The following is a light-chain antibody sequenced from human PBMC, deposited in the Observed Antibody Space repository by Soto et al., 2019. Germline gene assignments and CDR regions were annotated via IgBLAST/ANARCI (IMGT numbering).Light chain of an antibody. Sequence: QPVLTQPPSVSGAPGQGVTISCAGTYSNIGAGYDVHWYQQIPGTAPKLLIHRNTLRSSGVPDRFSGSKSGTSASLAITGLQAEDEADYYRQSYDHTLSRSLFGGGTKLTVL. CDR3: QSYDHTLSRSL. V-gene: IGLV1-40*01. CDR2: RNT. CDR1: YSNIGAGYD. J-gene: IGLJ3*02.